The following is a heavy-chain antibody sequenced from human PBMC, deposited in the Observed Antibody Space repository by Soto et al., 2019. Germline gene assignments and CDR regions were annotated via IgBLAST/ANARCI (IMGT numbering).Heavy chain of an antibody. CDR3: ARDQYCISTSCSRGFDP. D-gene: IGHD2-2*01. V-gene: IGHV1-3*01. J-gene: IGHJ5*02. CDR1: GYTFTSYA. CDR2: INAGNGNT. Sequence: ASVKVSCKASGYTFTSYAMHWVRQAPGQRLEWMGWINAGNGNTKYSQKFQGRATITRDTSTSTAYMELSSLRSEDTAVYYCARDQYCISTSCSRGFDPWGQGTLVTVSS.